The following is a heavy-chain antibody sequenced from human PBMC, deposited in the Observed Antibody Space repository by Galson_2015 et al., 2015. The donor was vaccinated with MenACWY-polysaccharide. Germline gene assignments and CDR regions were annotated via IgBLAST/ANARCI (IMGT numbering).Heavy chain of an antibody. V-gene: IGHV4-39*01. CDR3: ARSPDYSSVWASNWFDP. Sequence: SETLSLTCTVSGGSISSSSYYWGWIRQPPGKGLEWIGSIYYSGSTYYNPSLKSRVTISVDTSKNQFSLKLSSVTAADTAVYYCARSPDYSSVWASNWFDPWGQGTLVTVSS. D-gene: IGHD4-11*01. CDR1: GGSISSSSYY. CDR2: IYYSGST. J-gene: IGHJ5*02.